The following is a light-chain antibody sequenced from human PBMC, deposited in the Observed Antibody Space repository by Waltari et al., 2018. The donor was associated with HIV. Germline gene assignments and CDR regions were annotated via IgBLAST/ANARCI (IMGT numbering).Light chain of an antibody. CDR1: ESVSSY. CDR2: DAS. V-gene: IGKV3-11*01. CDR3: HHRSNWPLT. Sequence: EVVLTQSPATLSLSPGERVTLPCRASESVSSYLAWYQQKPGQAPRLLIYDASNRATGIPARFSGSGPGTDFTLTISSLEPEDFAVYYCHHRSNWPLTFGGGTKVEI. J-gene: IGKJ4*01.